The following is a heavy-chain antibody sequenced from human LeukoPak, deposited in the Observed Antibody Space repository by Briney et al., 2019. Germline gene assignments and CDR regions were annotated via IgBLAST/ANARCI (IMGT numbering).Heavy chain of an antibody. V-gene: IGHV3-66*01. CDR1: GFTVSSNY. CDR2: IYIGGSR. CDR3: ARALRLISGGFDY. D-gene: IGHD3-16*01. J-gene: IGHJ4*01. Sequence: GALRLSCAASGFTVSSNYMSWVRQAPGKGLEWVSVIYIGGSRYYADSVKGRFTISRDNSKNTLYLQMNSLRAEDTAVYYCARALRLISGGFDYWGHGTLVTVSS.